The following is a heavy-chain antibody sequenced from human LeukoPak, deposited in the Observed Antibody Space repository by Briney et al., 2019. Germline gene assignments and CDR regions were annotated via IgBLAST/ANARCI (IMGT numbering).Heavy chain of an antibody. CDR1: GFTFNTYS. V-gene: IGHV3-21*01. D-gene: IGHD5-18*01. Sequence: GGSLRLSCAASGFTFNTYSMNWVRQAPGKGLEWVSYISSSDTYIHYADSVKGRFTISRDNAKNSLYLQMNSLRAEDTAVYYCARGSAMVLRRGRRPYYFDYWGQGTLVTVSS. CDR2: ISSSDTYI. CDR3: ARGSAMVLRRGRRPYYFDY. J-gene: IGHJ4*02.